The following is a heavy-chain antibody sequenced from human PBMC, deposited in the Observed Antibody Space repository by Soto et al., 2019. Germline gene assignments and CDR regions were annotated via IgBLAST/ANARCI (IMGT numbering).Heavy chain of an antibody. J-gene: IGHJ6*02. CDR1: GFTFSNAW. CDR2: IKSKTDGGTT. V-gene: IGHV3-15*01. Sequence: PGGCLRLSCAASGFTFSNAWMSWVRQAPGKGKEWVGRIKSKTDGGTTDYAAHVKCRFTISREDTKNKMYLQMNSLKTEDTAVYYFPPVTFSGYDFCRGYYTPIAVAGSGGMDVWRQVTTVTVSS. CDR3: PPVTFSGYDFCRGYYTPIAVAGSGGMDV. D-gene: IGHD3-3*01.